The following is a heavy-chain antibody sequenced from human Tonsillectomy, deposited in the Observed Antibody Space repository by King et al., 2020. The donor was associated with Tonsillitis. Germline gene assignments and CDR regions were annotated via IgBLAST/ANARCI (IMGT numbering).Heavy chain of an antibody. CDR1: GFTFSDYD. Sequence: VQLVESGGGLVQPGGSLRLSCAASGFTFSDYDMNWVRQAPGKGLEWVSFISYSSSSINYADSVKGRFTISRDNAKNSLYLQMNSLRADDTAVYYCVREPQATVALDGVYWGQGTLVTGSS. J-gene: IGHJ4*02. CDR2: ISYSSSSI. V-gene: IGHV3-48*04. CDR3: VREPQATVALDGVY. D-gene: IGHD4-23*01.